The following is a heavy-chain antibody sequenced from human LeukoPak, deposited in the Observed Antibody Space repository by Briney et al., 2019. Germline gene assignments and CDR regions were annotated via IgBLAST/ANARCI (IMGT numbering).Heavy chain of an antibody. Sequence: GGSLRLSCAASGFTFSSYNMNWVRQPPGKVLEWVASIRSSSDYIYYADSVKGRFTISRDNAKNSLYLQMKSLRAEDTAVYYCARGKTSQNIVTRKTYNWFDPWGQGTLVTVSS. CDR1: GFTFSSYN. D-gene: IGHD2/OR15-2a*01. CDR2: IRSSSDYI. J-gene: IGHJ5*02. CDR3: ARGKTSQNIVTRKTYNWFDP. V-gene: IGHV3-21*01.